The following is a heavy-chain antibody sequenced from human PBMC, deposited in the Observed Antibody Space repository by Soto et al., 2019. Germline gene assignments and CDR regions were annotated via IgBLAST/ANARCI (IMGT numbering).Heavy chain of an antibody. CDR2: IDPSDSYT. J-gene: IGHJ6*02. CDR1: GYCFTSYW. CDR3: ARLDNQEPYYYYGMDV. D-gene: IGHD1-1*01. Sequence: GESLRISCKGSGYCFTSYWLSWVRQMHGKAVEWMGRIDPSDSYTNFSPSFQGHVTISAGESISTAYLQASSRKASDTARYYCARLDNQEPYYYYGMDVWGQGTTATVAS. V-gene: IGHV5-10-1*01.